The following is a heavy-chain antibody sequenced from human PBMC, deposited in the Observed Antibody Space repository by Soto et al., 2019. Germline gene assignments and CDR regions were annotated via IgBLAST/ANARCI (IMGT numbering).Heavy chain of an antibody. CDR1: GGSISSGGYY. J-gene: IGHJ4*02. V-gene: IGHV4-31*03. Sequence: KSSETLSLACIVSGGSISSGGYYWSWIRQHPGKGLEWIGYIYYSGSTYYNPSLKSRVTISVDTSKNQFSLKLSSVTAADTAVYYCAQGGVNYGDMSYFDYWGQGTLVTVSS. CDR2: IYYSGST. D-gene: IGHD1-7*01. CDR3: AQGGVNYGDMSYFDY.